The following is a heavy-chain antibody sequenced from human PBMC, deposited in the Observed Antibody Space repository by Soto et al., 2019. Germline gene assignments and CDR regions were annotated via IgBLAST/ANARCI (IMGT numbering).Heavy chain of an antibody. CDR1: GGTFSRYT. V-gene: IGHV1-69*02. J-gene: IGHJ5*02. CDR2: IIPIAAIA. CDR3: ARGSTIVRGAPSWFDP. D-gene: IGHD3-10*01. Sequence: QVQLVQSGAEVKKPGSSVKVSCKASGGTFSRYTIYWVRQAPGQGLEWMGRIIPIAAIANYTQKFQGRVTITVDKSSTTAYMELSSLRSDDTAVYYCARGSTIVRGAPSWFDPWGQGTLVTVSS.